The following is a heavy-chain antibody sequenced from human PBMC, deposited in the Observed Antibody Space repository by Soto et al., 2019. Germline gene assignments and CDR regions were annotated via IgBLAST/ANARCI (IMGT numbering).Heavy chain of an antibody. CDR1: GYSFTSYW. D-gene: IGHD3-3*01. Sequence: PGESLKISCKGSGYSFTSYWIGWVRQMPGKGLEWMGIIYPGDSDTRYSPSFQGQVTISADKSISTAYLQWSSLKASDTAMYYCARRRVVWSGYMYNWFDPWGQGTLVTVSS. J-gene: IGHJ5*02. CDR3: ARRRVVWSGYMYNWFDP. V-gene: IGHV5-51*01. CDR2: IYPGDSDT.